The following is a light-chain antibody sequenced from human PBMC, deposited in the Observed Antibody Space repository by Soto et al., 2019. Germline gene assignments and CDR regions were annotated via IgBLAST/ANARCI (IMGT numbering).Light chain of an antibody. V-gene: IGKV3-11*01. CDR3: HQRRNWPLT. J-gene: IGKJ4*01. Sequence: EIVLTQSPATLSLSPGERATLSCRASQTVSSSLAWYQQKPGQAPRLLIYDASNRATGIPARFSGSGSGTDFTLIISSLEPEDFAVYYCHQRRNWPLTFGGGTKVEI. CDR2: DAS. CDR1: QTVSSS.